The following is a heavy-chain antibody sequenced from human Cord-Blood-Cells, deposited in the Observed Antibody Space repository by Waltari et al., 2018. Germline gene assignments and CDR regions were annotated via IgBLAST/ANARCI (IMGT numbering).Heavy chain of an antibody. D-gene: IGHD6-19*01. CDR3: ATDQASHQYSSGWYYFDY. Sequence: QVQLVQSGAEVKKPGASVKVSCKVSGYTLTELSMHWVRQAPGKGLEWMGGFDPEDGETSYAQKFQGRVTMTEDTSTDTAYMELSSLRSEDTAVYYCATDQASHQYSSGWYYFDYWGQGTLVTVSS. V-gene: IGHV1-24*01. J-gene: IGHJ4*02. CDR1: GYTLTELS. CDR2: FDPEDGET.